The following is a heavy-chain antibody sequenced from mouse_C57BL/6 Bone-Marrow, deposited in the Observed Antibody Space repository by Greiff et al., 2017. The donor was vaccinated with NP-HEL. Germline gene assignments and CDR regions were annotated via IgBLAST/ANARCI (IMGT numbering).Heavy chain of an antibody. Sequence: VQLQQPGAELVKPGASVKMSCKASGYTFTSYWITWVKQRPGQGLEWIGDIYPGSGSTNYNEKFKSKATLTVDTSSSTAYMQLSSLTSEDSAVYYCARGITTVVGSYAMDYGGQGTSVTVSS. D-gene: IGHD1-1*01. CDR1: GYTFTSYW. CDR3: ARGITTVVGSYAMDY. CDR2: IYPGSGST. V-gene: IGHV1-55*01. J-gene: IGHJ4*01.